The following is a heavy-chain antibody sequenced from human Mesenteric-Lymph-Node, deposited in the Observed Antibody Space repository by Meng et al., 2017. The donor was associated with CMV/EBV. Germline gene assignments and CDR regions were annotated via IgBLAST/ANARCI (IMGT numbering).Heavy chain of an antibody. CDR3: TRSLQEPVFGVNIQLFHFDY. V-gene: IGHV3-7*01. D-gene: IGHD3-3*01. Sequence: GGSLRLSCDTSGFIFKGYWMSWVRQAPGKGLEWVANIIQDGSEQYYVDSVKGRFTISRDNARNSLYLQMNSLRAEDTAMYYCTRSLQEPVFGVNIQLFHFDYWGQGILVTVSS. J-gene: IGHJ4*02. CDR2: IIQDGSEQ. CDR1: GFIFKGYW.